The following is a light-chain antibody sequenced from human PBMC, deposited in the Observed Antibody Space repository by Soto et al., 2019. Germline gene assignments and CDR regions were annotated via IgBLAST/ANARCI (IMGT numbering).Light chain of an antibody. CDR2: EVS. J-gene: IGLJ2*01. V-gene: IGLV2-8*01. CDR3: SSYAGSNIVV. CDR1: SSDVGGYNY. Sequence: QSVLTQPPSASGSPGQSVTISCTGTSSDVGGYNYVSWYQQHPGKAPKLMIYEVSKRPSGVPDRFSGSKSGNTASLTVSGLQAEDEADYYCSSYAGSNIVVFGGGTQLPS.